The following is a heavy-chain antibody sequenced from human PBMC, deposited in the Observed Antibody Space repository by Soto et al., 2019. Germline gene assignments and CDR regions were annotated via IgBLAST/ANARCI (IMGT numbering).Heavy chain of an antibody. D-gene: IGHD3-10*01. V-gene: IGHV3-33*06. J-gene: IGHJ6*02. CDR2: IWYDGSNR. CDR3: AKDLYGSETYTYYCGMDV. Sequence: QVQLVESGGGVVQPGRSLRLSCAASGFTFRNYGLHWVRQTPGKGLEWVAVIWYDGSNRFYADSVKGRFTISRDNSKNTLYLQMNSLRPEDTAVYYCAKDLYGSETYTYYCGMDVWGQGTTVTVSS. CDR1: GFTFRNYG.